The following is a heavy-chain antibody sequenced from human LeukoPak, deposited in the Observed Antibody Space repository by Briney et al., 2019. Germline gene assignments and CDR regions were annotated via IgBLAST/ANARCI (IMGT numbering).Heavy chain of an antibody. CDR1: GFTFSVRA. CDR3: AKDATPWNSIWDYFDF. D-gene: IGHD1-1*01. Sequence: GGSLRLSSASSGFTFSVRAMRCVPQAPGRGPEWVSSNAGGDDDRYYADSVKGRFTVTRDNSNNMVYLQLKSLRVEDTALYYCAKDATPWNSIWDYFDFWGKGTLVTVSS. J-gene: IGHJ4*02. V-gene: IGHV3-23*01. CDR2: NAGGDDDR.